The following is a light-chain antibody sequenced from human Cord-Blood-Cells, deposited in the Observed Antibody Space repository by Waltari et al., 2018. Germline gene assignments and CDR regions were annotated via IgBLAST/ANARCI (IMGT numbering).Light chain of an antibody. CDR1: SSDVGGYNY. CDR2: EVS. V-gene: IGLV2-14*01. J-gene: IGLJ3*02. Sequence: QSALTQPASVSGSPGQSITISCTGTSSDVGGYNYVSWYQQHPGKAPKLMIYEVSNRPSGVSNLFSGSKSGNTASLTISGRQAEDEADYYCSSYTSSSAEVFGGGTKLTVL. CDR3: SSYTSSSAEV.